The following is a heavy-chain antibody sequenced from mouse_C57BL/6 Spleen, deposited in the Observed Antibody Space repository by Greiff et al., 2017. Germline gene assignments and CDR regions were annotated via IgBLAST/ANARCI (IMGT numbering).Heavy chain of an antibody. V-gene: IGHV1-50*01. CDR2: LDPSDSYT. CDR3: ARQLRLRYYAMDY. Sequence: QVQLQQPGAELVKPGASVKLSCKASGYTFTSYWMQWVKQRPGQGLEWIGELDPSDSYTNYNQKFKGKATLTVDTSSSTAYMQLSSLTSEDSAVYYCARQLRLRYYAMDYWGQGTSVTVSS. CDR1: GYTFTSYW. D-gene: IGHD3-2*02. J-gene: IGHJ4*01.